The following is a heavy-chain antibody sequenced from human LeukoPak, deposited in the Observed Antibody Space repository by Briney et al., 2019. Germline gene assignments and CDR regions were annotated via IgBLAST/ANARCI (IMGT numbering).Heavy chain of an antibody. CDR3: ARANGDPSSSSGYYYGMDV. CDR2: IYYSGST. CDR1: GGSISSSSYY. Sequence: PSETLSLTCTVSGGSISSSSYYWGWIRQPPGKGLEWIGSIYYSGSTYYNPSLKSRVTISVDTSKNQFSLKLSSVTAADTAVYYCARANGDPSSSSGYYYGMDVWGQGTTVTVSS. V-gene: IGHV4-39*01. J-gene: IGHJ6*02. D-gene: IGHD6-6*01.